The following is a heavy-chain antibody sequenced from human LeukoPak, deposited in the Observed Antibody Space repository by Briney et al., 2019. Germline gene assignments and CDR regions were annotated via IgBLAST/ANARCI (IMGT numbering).Heavy chain of an antibody. D-gene: IGHD3-9*01. Sequence: SETLSLTCTVPGGSISSYYWSWIRQPPGKGLEWIGYIYYSGSTNYNPSLKSRVTISVDTSKNQFSLKLSSVTAADTAVYYCARDCPYYDISTGYRHGYFDLWGRGTLVTVSS. CDR1: GGSISSYY. V-gene: IGHV4-59*01. J-gene: IGHJ2*01. CDR2: IYYSGST. CDR3: ARDCPYYDISTGYRHGYFDL.